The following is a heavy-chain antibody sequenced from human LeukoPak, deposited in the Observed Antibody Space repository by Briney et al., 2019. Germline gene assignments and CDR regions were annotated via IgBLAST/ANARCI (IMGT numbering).Heavy chain of an antibody. CDR3: ARGTAATNLDY. Sequence: SETLSLTCTVSGGSISSYYWSWIRQPPGKGLEWIGYIYYSGSTNYNPSLKSRVTISVDTSKNQFSLKLSSVTAADTAVYYCARGTAATNLDYWGQGTLVTVSS. D-gene: IGHD6-13*01. CDR1: GGSISSYY. CDR2: IYYSGST. V-gene: IGHV4-59*01. J-gene: IGHJ4*02.